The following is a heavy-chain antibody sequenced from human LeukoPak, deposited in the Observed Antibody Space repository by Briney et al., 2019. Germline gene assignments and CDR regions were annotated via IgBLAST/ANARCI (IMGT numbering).Heavy chain of an antibody. V-gene: IGHV3-30*03. CDR3: ATGAEYFQH. CDR1: GFTFSSYG. CDR2: ISYDGSNK. J-gene: IGHJ1*01. Sequence: QPGGSLRLYCAASGFTFSSYGMHWVRQAPGKGLEWVAVISYDGSNKYYADSVKGRFTISRDNSKNTLYLQMNSLRAEDTAVYYCATGAEYFQHWGQGTLVTVSS.